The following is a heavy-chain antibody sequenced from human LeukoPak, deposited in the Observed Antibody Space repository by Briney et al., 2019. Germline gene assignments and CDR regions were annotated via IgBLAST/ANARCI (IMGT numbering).Heavy chain of an antibody. CDR2: IYYSGST. Sequence: PSETLSLTCTVSGGSITTKNYYWGWIRQPPGKGLEWIGSIYYSGSTYYNPSLKSRVTISVDTSKNQFSLKLSSVTAADTAVYYCASSLNYYGSGSYAFDIWGQGTMVTVSS. CDR1: GGSITTKNYY. V-gene: IGHV4-39*01. D-gene: IGHD3-10*01. CDR3: ASSLNYYGSGSYAFDI. J-gene: IGHJ3*02.